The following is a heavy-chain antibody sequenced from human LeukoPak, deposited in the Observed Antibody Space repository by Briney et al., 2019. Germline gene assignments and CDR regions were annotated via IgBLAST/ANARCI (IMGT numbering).Heavy chain of an antibody. D-gene: IGHD3-22*01. CDR2: ISSSSSYI. J-gene: IGHJ4*02. V-gene: IGHV3-21*01. Sequence: GGSLRLSCAASGFTLSTYSMNWVRQAAGKGLEWVSSISSSSSYIYYADSVKGRFTISRDNAKNSLYLQMNSLRAEDTAVYYCARIAPPDYDSSGGSYWGQGTLVTVSS. CDR3: ARIAPPDYDSSGGSY. CDR1: GFTLSTYS.